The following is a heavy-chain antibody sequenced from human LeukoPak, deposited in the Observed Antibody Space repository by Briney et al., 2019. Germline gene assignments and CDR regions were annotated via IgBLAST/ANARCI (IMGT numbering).Heavy chain of an antibody. D-gene: IGHD3-3*01. CDR2: IEQEGSEK. Sequence: SGGSLRLSCAASGFTFSSYWMSWVRQAPGKGLEWVANIEQEGSEKNYVDSVKGRFTISRDNAKNSLYLQMNSLRAEDTAVYYCARRGRIFGVVIIGYFDYWGQGTLVTVSS. CDR1: GFTFSSYW. J-gene: IGHJ4*02. V-gene: IGHV3-7*05. CDR3: ARRGRIFGVVIIGYFDY.